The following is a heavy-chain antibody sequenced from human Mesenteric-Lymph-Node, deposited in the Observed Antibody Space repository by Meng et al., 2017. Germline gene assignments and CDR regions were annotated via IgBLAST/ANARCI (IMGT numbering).Heavy chain of an antibody. Sequence: GQRQDSAPGLVKPSQTPSLTFTASGGSGSSGGYYWTWIRQHPGKGLEWFGHIYYSGSTFYNPSLKRRVIISIDTSKNQFSLNLRSVTAADTAVYYCARVSSGWDYFDYWGQGTLVTVSS. J-gene: IGHJ4*02. CDR2: IYYSGST. CDR3: ARVSSGWDYFDY. V-gene: IGHV4-31*03. CDR1: GGSGSSGGYY. D-gene: IGHD6-19*01.